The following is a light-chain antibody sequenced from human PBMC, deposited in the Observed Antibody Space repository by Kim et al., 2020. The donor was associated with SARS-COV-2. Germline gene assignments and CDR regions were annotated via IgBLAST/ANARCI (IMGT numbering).Light chain of an antibody. J-gene: IGLJ2*01. CDR1: DIGSKS. Sequence: SYELTQPHSVSVAPGETARITCGVNDIGSKSVHWYQERPGQAPLMVIYYNTDRPSGIPERVSGSYSGNTATLTISRVEAGDEADYYCQVWDRSSDHVVFGGGTQLTVL. CDR2: YNT. CDR3: QVWDRSSDHVV. V-gene: IGLV3-21*04.